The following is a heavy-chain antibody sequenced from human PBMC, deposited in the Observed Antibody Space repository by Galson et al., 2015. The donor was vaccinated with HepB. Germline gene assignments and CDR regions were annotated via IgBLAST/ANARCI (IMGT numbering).Heavy chain of an antibody. CDR3: AKWDGPSLLPPLDFDY. D-gene: IGHD1-26*01. V-gene: IGHV3-15*01. J-gene: IGHJ4*02. CDR1: GFTFSNAW. Sequence: SLRLSCAASGFTFSNAWMSWVRQAPGKGLEWVGRIKSKTDGGTTDYAAPVKGRFTISRDDSKNTLYLQMNSLRAEDTAVYYCAKWDGPSLLPPLDFDYWGQGTLVTVSS. CDR2: IKSKTDGGTT.